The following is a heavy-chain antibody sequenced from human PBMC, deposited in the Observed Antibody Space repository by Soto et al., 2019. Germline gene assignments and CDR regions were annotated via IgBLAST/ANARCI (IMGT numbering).Heavy chain of an antibody. CDR1: GGSLSNNHYY. V-gene: IGHV4-30-4*01. CDR3: AKGLASEKADS. J-gene: IGHJ4*02. Sequence: TLSLTCTVSGGSLSNNHYYWSWIRQPPGKGLEWIGHIYDSGSTYNNPSLKSRVSISVDTSKNQFSLKLTSVTAADTAVYYCAKGLASEKADSWGQGTLVTVSS. D-gene: IGHD6-19*01. CDR2: IYDSGST.